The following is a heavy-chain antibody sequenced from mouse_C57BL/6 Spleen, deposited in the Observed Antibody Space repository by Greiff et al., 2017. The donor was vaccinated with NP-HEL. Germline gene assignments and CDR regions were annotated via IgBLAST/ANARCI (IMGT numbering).Heavy chain of an antibody. D-gene: IGHD3-2*02. CDR1: GFTFSSYG. CDR3: ARHETAQATAFAY. CDR2: ISSGGSYT. V-gene: IGHV5-6*01. J-gene: IGHJ3*01. Sequence: EVKLQESGGDLVKPGGSLKLSCAASGFTFSSYGMSWVRQTPDKRLEWVATISSGGSYTYYPDSVKGRFTISRDNAKNTLYLQMSSLKSEDTAMYYCARHETAQATAFAYWGQGTLVTVSA.